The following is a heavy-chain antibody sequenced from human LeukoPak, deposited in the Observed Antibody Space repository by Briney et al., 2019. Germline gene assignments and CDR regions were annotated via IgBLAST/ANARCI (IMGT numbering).Heavy chain of an antibody. J-gene: IGHJ4*02. CDR2: ITSSSIYI. CDR1: GFTFSTYN. CDR3: ARGGPHRSGDFDH. D-gene: IGHD3-10*01. V-gene: IGHV3-21*01. Sequence: GGSLRLSCAASGFTFSTYNMNWVRQAPWKGLEWVPFITSSSIYIYYADSVKGRFTLSRDNAKNSLYLQMNSLRAEDTAVYYCARGGPHRSGDFDHWGQGTLVTVSS.